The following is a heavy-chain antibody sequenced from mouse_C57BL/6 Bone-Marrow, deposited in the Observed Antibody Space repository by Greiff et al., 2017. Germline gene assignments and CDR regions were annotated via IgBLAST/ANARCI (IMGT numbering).Heavy chain of an antibody. CDR1: GFSLPSSG. V-gene: IGHV2-3*01. Sequence: QVQLQQSGPGRVAPSQTLSITCTASGFSLPSSGGSWVRQPPGKGLEWLGVIWGDGSTNYHSALISRLSISKYNSKSQVFLKLNSLQIDDTATYYCDKHGFLLAYCGQGSLATVSA. J-gene: IGHJ3*01. CDR2: IWGDGST. D-gene: IGHD1-1*01. CDR3: DKHGFLLAY.